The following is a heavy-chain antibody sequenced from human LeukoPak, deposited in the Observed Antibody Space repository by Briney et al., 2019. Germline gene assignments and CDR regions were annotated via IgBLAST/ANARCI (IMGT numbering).Heavy chain of an antibody. CDR2: IYHSGST. J-gene: IGHJ4*02. D-gene: IGHD4-17*01. Sequence: SETLSLTCAVSGYSISSGYYWGWIRQPPGKGLEWIGSIYHSGSTYYNPSLKSRVTISVDTSKNQFSLKLSSVTAADTAVYYCARGGLLDYGDYAAFDYWGQGTLVTLSS. CDR3: ARGGLLDYGDYAAFDY. CDR1: GYSISSGYY. V-gene: IGHV4-38-2*01.